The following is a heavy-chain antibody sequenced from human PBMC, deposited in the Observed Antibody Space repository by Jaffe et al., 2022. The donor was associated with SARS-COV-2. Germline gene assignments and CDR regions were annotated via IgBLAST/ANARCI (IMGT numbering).Heavy chain of an antibody. Sequence: EVQLVESGGGLVQPGRSLRLSCEASGFTFSDYWMHWVRQVPGEGLLWVSRIDGGGTTTDYADSVKGRFTVSRDNARNTLYLQLNSLRVEDTGVYYCVRGFISPALDLAWGQGTLVTVSS. D-gene: IGHD1-1*01. CDR3: VRGFISPALDLA. CDR1: GFTFSDYW. J-gene: IGHJ5*02. V-gene: IGHV3-74*01. CDR2: IDGGGTTT.